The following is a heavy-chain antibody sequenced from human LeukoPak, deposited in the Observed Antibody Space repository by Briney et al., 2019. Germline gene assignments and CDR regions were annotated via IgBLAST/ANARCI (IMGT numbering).Heavy chain of an antibody. CDR2: IYTSLST. Sequence: SETLSLTCSLPCGYISSYYWSWIRQPPGKGLEWIGYIYTSLSTNYNPPLQSRVTISVDTSKNQFSLKLSSVTAADTAVYYCARRTDCWGQGTLVTVSS. V-gene: IGHV4-4*09. CDR1: CGYISSYY. J-gene: IGHJ4*02. D-gene: IGHD1-1*01. CDR3: ARRTDC.